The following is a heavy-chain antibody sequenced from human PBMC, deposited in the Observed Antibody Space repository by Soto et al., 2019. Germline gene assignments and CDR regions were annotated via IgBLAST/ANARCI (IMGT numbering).Heavy chain of an antibody. D-gene: IGHD2-15*01. J-gene: IGHJ6*02. V-gene: IGHV5-51*01. CDR1: GYSFTSYW. CDR2: IHPGDSDT. CDR3: ARTPGPEVAASLEYYYFSGMDV. Sequence: GESLKSSCEAPGYSFTSYWIGCVREMDGKGLEWMVIIHPGDSDTKYSPSFQGQVTISVDKSITTAYLQWSSLQASDTAMYYCARTPGPEVAASLEYYYFSGMDVWGQGTTVTVSS.